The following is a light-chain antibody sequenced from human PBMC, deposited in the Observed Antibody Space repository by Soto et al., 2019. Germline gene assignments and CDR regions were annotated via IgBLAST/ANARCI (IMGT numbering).Light chain of an antibody. J-gene: IGLJ2*01. V-gene: IGLV1-44*01. CDR1: RSNIGINA. CDR2: ANN. CDR3: AAWDDSLNGLV. Sequence: QSVLAQPPSVSGTPGQRVSISCSGSRSNIGINAVDWYHQLPGTAPKVLIYANNQRPSGVPDRFSGSKSGTSASLAINGLQSDDEAHYCCAAWDDSLNGLVFGGGTKVTV.